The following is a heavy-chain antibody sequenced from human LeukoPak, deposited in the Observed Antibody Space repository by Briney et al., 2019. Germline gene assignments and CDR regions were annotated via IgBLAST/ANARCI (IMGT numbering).Heavy chain of an antibody. J-gene: IGHJ4*02. V-gene: IGHV3-21*05. Sequence: PGGPLRLSCAASASGVTFSSHSMNWVRQAPGKGPEWISYTYSSGSYIFYAASVKGRFTVSRDNARNSLYLQMNSLRAEDTAIYYCAREYNSRATFDYWGQGTLVTDSS. CDR1: ASGVTFSSHS. CDR3: AREYNSRATFDY. CDR2: TYSSGSYI. D-gene: IGHD1-20*01.